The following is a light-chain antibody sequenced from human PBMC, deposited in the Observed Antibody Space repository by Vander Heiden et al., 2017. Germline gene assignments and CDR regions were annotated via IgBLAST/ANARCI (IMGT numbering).Light chain of an antibody. CDR3: CSYAGSYTWV. CDR2: DVT. CDR1: SSDVGAHDD. Sequence: HSALTQHRSVSRSPGQSVTISCSGTSSDVGAHDDVSWYQQHPGKAPKLLIYDVTKWPSGVPDRFSGSKSGNTATLTISGLLIEDEADYYCCSYAGSYTWVFGVGTKFTVL. J-gene: IGLJ3*02. V-gene: IGLV2-11*01.